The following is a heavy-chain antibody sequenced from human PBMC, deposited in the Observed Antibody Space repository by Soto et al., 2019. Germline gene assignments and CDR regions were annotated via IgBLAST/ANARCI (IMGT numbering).Heavy chain of an antibody. Sequence: EVQLLESGGGLVQPGESLRLSCAASGFIFNSYAMSWVRQAPGKGLEWVSRISAGGGSIYYADSVKGRFTISRDNSRNTLYLQMNSLRAEDTAVYYCAKVATGPWGQGTLVTVSS. CDR3: AKVATGP. V-gene: IGHV3-23*01. CDR1: GFIFNSYA. CDR2: ISAGGGSI. J-gene: IGHJ5*02.